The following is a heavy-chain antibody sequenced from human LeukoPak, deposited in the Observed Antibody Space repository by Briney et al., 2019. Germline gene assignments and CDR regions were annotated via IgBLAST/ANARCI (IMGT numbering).Heavy chain of an antibody. J-gene: IGHJ4*02. D-gene: IGHD5-18*01. CDR3: AKAQDTAMALDY. CDR1: GFTFSSYG. Sequence: GGSLRLSCEASGFTFSSYGMHWVRQAPGKGLEWVAVIWYDGSNKYYADSVKGRFTISRDNSKNTLYLQMNSLRAEDTAVYYCAKAQDTAMALDYWGQGTLVTVSS. CDR2: IWYDGSNK. V-gene: IGHV3-33*06.